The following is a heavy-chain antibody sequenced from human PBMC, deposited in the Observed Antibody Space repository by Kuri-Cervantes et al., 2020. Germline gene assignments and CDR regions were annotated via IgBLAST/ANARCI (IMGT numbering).Heavy chain of an antibody. J-gene: IGHJ3*02. V-gene: IGHV4-59*01. CDR2: IYYSGST. CDR3: ARVLSGRTGLDAFDI. Sequence: SETLSLTCTVSGGSISSYYWSWIRQPPGKGLEWIGYIYYSGSTNYNPSLKSRVTISVDTSKNQFSLKLSSVTAADTAVYYCARVLSGRTGLDAFDIWGQGTMVTVSS. D-gene: IGHD7-27*01. CDR1: GGSISSYY.